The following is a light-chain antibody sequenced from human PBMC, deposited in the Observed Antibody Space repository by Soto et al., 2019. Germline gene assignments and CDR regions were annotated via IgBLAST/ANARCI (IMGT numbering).Light chain of an antibody. CDR2: GAS. CDR1: QSVEKD. V-gene: IGKV1-39*01. CDR3: QQSYTTPPYT. Sequence: GDRVTITCRASQSVEKDLSWYQQKPGKAPKLLIYGASRLLGGVPSRFSGSGSGTQFTLTITSLQPEDFATYFCQQSYTTPPYTFGQGTRLEV. J-gene: IGKJ2*01.